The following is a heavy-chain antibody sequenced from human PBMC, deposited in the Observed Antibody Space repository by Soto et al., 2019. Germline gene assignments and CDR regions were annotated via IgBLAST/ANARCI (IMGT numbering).Heavy chain of an antibody. D-gene: IGHD2-2*01. J-gene: IGHJ6*02. CDR3: ARPRQPYYYYFGMDV. CDR1: GFIFSNYG. V-gene: IGHV3-30*03. Sequence: QVQLVESGGGVVQPGRSLRLSCAVSGFIFSNYGMHWVRQAPGKGLEWVAVISDDGSNKYYADSMKGRFAISRDSPKNTLYLQMNSLRGEDTAVYYCARPRQPYYYYFGMDVWGQGTTVTVSS. CDR2: ISDDGSNK.